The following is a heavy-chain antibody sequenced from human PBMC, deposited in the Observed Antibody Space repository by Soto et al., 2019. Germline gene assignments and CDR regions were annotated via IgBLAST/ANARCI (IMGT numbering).Heavy chain of an antibody. V-gene: IGHV3-23*01. CDR1: GFTFSSYA. J-gene: IGHJ5*01. CDR3: APSSFDSVPGVGS. Sequence: EVQLLESGGGLVQPGGSLRLSCAASGFTFSSYAMSWVRQAPGKGLEWVSAISGSGGSTYYADSVKGRFTISRDNSKNTLYLQMDNLRAEDTAIYHCAPSSFDSVPGVGSWGRGALVTVSS. CDR2: ISGSGGST.